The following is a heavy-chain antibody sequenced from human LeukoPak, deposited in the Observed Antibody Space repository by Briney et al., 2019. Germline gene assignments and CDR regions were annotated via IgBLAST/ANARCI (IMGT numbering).Heavy chain of an antibody. V-gene: IGHV4-30-4*01. Sequence: SETLSLTCSVSGGSISSGDYYWSWIRQPPGRGLERIGHSNYSGSTHHNPSLKSRVSISVDTSKTQFSLKPSSVTATDTAVYYCARSLLSAGSGSYGFDPWGQGTLVTV. J-gene: IGHJ5*02. CDR1: GGSISSGDYY. D-gene: IGHD3-10*01. CDR3: ARSLLSAGSGSYGFDP. CDR2: SNYSGST.